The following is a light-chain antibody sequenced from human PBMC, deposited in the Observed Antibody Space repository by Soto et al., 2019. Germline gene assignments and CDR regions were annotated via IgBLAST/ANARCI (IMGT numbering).Light chain of an antibody. J-gene: IGLJ1*01. CDR2: DVS. CDR1: SSDVGGYNY. CDR3: SSYTSSSTQV. V-gene: IGLV2-14*01. Sequence: QSALTQPVSVSGSPGQSITISCTGTSSDVGGYNYVSWYQQHPGKAPKLMIYDVSNRPSGVSNRFSGSKSGNTASLTISGLQAEDEADYYCSSYTSSSTQVFGTGTKVTAL.